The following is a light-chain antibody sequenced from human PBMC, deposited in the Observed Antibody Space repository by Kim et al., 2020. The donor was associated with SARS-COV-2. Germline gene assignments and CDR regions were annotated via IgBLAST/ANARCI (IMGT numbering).Light chain of an antibody. CDR3: GTWDSSLSAVM. J-gene: IGLJ3*02. V-gene: IGLV1-51*01. CDR2: DNN. Sequence: QSVLTQPPSVSAAPGQKVTISCSGGSSNIGNNYVSWYQQFPGTAPKLLIYDNNKRPSGIPDRFSGSKSGTSATLGITGLQTGDEADYYCGTWDSSLSAVMFSGGTQLTVL. CDR1: SSNIGNNY.